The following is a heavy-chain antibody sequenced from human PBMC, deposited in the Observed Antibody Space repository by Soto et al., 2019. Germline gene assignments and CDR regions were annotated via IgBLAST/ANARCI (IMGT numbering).Heavy chain of an antibody. CDR2: INAGNGNT. D-gene: IGHD2-15*01. CDR1: GYTFTSYA. Sequence: QVQLVQSGAEVKKPGASVKVSCKASGYTFTSYAMHWVRQAPGQRLEWMGWINAGNGNTKYSQKFQGRVTITRDTSASTAYMELSRLRSEDTALYYCARGPGGPDGPGDYWVQGTLVTVSS. CDR3: ARGPGGPDGPGDY. V-gene: IGHV1-3*01. J-gene: IGHJ4*02.